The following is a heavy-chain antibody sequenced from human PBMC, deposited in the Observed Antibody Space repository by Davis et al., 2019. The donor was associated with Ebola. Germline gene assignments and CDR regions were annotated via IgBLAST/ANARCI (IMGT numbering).Heavy chain of an antibody. Sequence: PGGSLRLSCAASGFIFSSYGMHWVRQAPGKGLEWVTFISYDGTNNYYADSVKGRFTISRDNSKNTMHLQMNSLRDEDTAVYYCAKATYSSGAVYFDSWGQGTLVTVSS. CDR1: GFIFSSYG. D-gene: IGHD2-15*01. V-gene: IGHV3-30*18. CDR3: AKATYSSGAVYFDS. J-gene: IGHJ4*02. CDR2: ISYDGTNN.